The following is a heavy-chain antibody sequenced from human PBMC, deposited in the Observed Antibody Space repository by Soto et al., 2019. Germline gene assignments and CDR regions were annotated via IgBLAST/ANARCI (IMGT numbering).Heavy chain of an antibody. J-gene: IGHJ4*02. CDR1: GFTVSSFY. D-gene: IGHD5-12*01. CDR2: IYSSGST. V-gene: IGHV3-66*01. Sequence: EVQLVESGGGLVQPGGSLRLSCAASGFTVSSFYMSWVRQAPGEGLRWVSIIYSSGSTYYADSVKGRFTVPRDNSKNTLFLQMNSLRAEDTAVYYCARGRWLRLLDYWGQGTLVTVSS. CDR3: ARGRWLRLLDY.